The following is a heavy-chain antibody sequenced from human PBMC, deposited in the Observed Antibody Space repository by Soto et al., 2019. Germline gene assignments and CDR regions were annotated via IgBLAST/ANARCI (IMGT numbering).Heavy chain of an antibody. CDR3: ARERVSGNYNNVGYYSFGVDV. CDR1: GGTFSDYA. V-gene: IGHV1-69*01. CDR2: IIPMFGAV. Sequence: QVQLVQSGAEVKKPGSSVKVSCKASGGTFSDYAISWVRQAPGQGLEWMGGIIPMFGAVNYAQRFQGRVTITADEATSTAYVELSSMRCEDTAVYYCARERVSGNYNNVGYYSFGVDVWGQGTTVTVS. D-gene: IGHD3-10*01. J-gene: IGHJ6*02.